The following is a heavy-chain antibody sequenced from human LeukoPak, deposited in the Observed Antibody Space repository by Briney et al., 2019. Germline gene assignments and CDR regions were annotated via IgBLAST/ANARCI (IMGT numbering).Heavy chain of an antibody. Sequence: SETLSLTCCVSGGSISSYYWSWIRQPPGKGLEWIGYIYYSGSTNYNPSLKSRVTISVDTSKNQFSLKLSSVTAADTAVYYCARAAGEVDDFWSGYYTGFDYWGQGTLVTVSS. CDR1: GGSISSYY. D-gene: IGHD3-3*01. J-gene: IGHJ4*02. CDR2: IYYSGST. V-gene: IGHV4-59*01. CDR3: ARAAGEVDDFWSGYYTGFDY.